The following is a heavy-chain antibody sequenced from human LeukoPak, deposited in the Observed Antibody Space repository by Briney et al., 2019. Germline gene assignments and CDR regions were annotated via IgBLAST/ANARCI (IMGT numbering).Heavy chain of an antibody. D-gene: IGHD2-15*01. CDR2: IYPGESDT. CDR3: ATPTPYCSGGSCYYGMDV. V-gene: IGHV5-51*01. J-gene: IGHJ6*04. CDR1: GYSFTSYW. Sequence: GESLQISCKGSGYSFTSYWIGWVRQMPGKGLEWLGIIYPGESDTRYSPSFQGQVTISADKSTSTAYLQWSSLKASNTAMYCCATPTPYCSGGSCYYGMDVWGKGTTVTVSS.